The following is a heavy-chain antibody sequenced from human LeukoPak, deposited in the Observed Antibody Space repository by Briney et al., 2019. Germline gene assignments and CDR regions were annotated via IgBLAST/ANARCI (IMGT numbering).Heavy chain of an antibody. CDR2: ISYDGSNK. CDR3: AKVRNHYDFWSGYYRYYYYGMDV. Sequence: GGSLRLSCAASGFTFSSYGMHWVRQAPGKGLEWVAVISYDGSNKYYADSVKGRFTISRDNSKNTLYLQMNSLRAEDTAVYYCAKVRNHYDFWSGYYRYYYYGMDVWGQGTTVTVSS. D-gene: IGHD3-3*01. V-gene: IGHV3-30*18. J-gene: IGHJ6*02. CDR1: GFTFSSYG.